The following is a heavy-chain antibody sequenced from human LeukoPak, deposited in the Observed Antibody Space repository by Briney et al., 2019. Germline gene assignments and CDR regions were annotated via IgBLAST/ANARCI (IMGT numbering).Heavy chain of an antibody. Sequence: PGGSLRLSCAASGFTFSSYWMHWVRQAPGKGLVWVSRINTDGSSTSYADSVKGRFTISRDNAKNTLYLQMNSLRAEDTAVYYCAREGSPELVVPAAIIHPSSSSVNFDYWGQGTLVTVSS. D-gene: IGHD2-2*02. J-gene: IGHJ4*02. CDR1: GFTFSSYW. V-gene: IGHV3-74*01. CDR2: INTDGSST. CDR3: AREGSPELVVPAAIIHPSSSSVNFDY.